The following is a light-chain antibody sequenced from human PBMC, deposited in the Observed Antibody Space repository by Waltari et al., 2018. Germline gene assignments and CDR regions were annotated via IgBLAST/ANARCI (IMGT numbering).Light chain of an antibody. J-gene: IGKJ4*01. Sequence: DIQMTQSPSSLSASVGDRVTITCQASQGISNWLAWYQHKPGKAHKLLIYAASTLQSGVPSRFSGSGSGTEFTLTISSLLPEDFSTYYCQQHNSYPLTFGGGTKVEIK. CDR2: AAS. CDR1: QGISNW. V-gene: IGKV1-9*01. CDR3: QQHNSYPLT.